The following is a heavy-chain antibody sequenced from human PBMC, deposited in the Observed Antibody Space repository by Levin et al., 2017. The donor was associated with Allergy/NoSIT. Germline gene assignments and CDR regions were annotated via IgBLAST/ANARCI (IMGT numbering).Heavy chain of an antibody. J-gene: IGHJ4*02. D-gene: IGHD6-6*01. CDR1: GDSISSGSHH. Sequence: SQTLSLTCTVSGDSISSGSHHWGWVRQPPGKGLEWIGSVYHTGTTYYRPSLRGRITISVDTSKHQFSLKLTSVTAADTAMYYCAGEYSSSCAYWGQGTLVTVSS. CDR3: AGEYSSSCAY. CDR2: VYHTGTT. V-gene: IGHV4-39*07.